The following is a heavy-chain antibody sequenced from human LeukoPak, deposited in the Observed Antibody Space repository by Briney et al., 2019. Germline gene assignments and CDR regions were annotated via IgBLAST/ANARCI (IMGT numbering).Heavy chain of an antibody. CDR3: ARDGFVRVSGIDYGWFDY. Sequence: GGSLRLSCAASGFTFSSYWMSWVRQAPGKGLEWVANIKQDGSEKHYVDSVKGRFTISRDNAKKSLFLQMNSLRAEDTAVYYCARDGFVRVSGIDYGWFDYWGQGTLVTVSS. CDR1: GFTFSSYW. V-gene: IGHV3-7*05. J-gene: IGHJ4*02. D-gene: IGHD4-17*01. CDR2: IKQDGSEK.